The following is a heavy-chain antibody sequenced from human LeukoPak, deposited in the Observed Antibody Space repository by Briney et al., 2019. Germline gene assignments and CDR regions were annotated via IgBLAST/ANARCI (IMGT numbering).Heavy chain of an antibody. CDR3: TRVMITFGNQSGMDV. CDR1: GGSISNSNW. D-gene: IGHD3-16*01. CDR2: IYLRGNT. Sequence: SETLSLTCAISGGSISNSNWWTWVRQPPGKGLEWVGEIYLRGNTNYNPSLESRVTISVDGSKTQLSLRLESVTAADTAVYYCTRVMITFGNQSGMDVWGQGTTVTVSS. J-gene: IGHJ6*02. V-gene: IGHV4-4*02.